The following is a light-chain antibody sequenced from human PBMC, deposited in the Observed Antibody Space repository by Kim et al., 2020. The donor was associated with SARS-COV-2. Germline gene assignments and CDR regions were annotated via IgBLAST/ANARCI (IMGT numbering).Light chain of an antibody. CDR2: DVS. Sequence: QSALAQPASVSGSPGQSITISCTGTNSDIGGYNYVSWYQQHPGKAPKLMIYDVSNRPSGVSNRFSGSKSGNTASLTISGLQAEDEADYYCSSYTSSSTWVFGVGTQLTVL. J-gene: IGLJ3*02. CDR3: SSYTSSSTWV. CDR1: NSDIGGYNY. V-gene: IGLV2-14*03.